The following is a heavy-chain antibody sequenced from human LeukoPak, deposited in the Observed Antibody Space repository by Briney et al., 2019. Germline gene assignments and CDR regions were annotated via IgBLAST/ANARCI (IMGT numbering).Heavy chain of an antibody. Sequence: GGSLRLSCAASGFTFSSYGMHWVRQAPGKGLEWVAVISYDGSNKYYADSVKGRFTISRDNSKNTLYLQMNSLRAEDTAVYYCAKLQTRSSGWYPNYYYGMDVWGQGTTVTVSS. CDR3: AKLQTRSSGWYPNYYYGMDV. D-gene: IGHD6-19*01. J-gene: IGHJ6*02. CDR1: GFTFSSYG. V-gene: IGHV3-30*18. CDR2: ISYDGSNK.